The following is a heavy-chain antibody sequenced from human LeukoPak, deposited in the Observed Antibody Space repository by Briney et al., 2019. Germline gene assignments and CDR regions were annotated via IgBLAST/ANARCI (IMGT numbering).Heavy chain of an antibody. CDR3: AKVPGSSWYIRFDP. V-gene: IGHV4-31*02. Sequence: PSQTLSLTCTVSGGSISSGGYYWSWIRQHPGKGLEWIGYIYYSGSTNSNPSLKSRVTISLDTSKNQFSLKLSSVTAADTAVYYCAKVPGSSWYIRFDPWGQGTLVTVSS. D-gene: IGHD6-13*01. CDR2: IYYSGST. CDR1: GGSISSGGYY. J-gene: IGHJ5*02.